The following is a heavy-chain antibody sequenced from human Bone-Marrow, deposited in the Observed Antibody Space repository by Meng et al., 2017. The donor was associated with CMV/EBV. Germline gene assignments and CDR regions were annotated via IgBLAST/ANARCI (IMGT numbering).Heavy chain of an antibody. V-gene: IGHV3-30*02. CDR3: STKGQWLADY. J-gene: IGHJ4*02. CDR1: GFTFSSYG. CDR2: IRYDGSNK. Sequence: GGSLRLSCAASGFTFSSYGMHWVRQAPGKGLEWVAFIRYDGSNKYYADSVKGRFTISRDNSKNTLYPQMNSLRAEDTAVYYCSTKGQWLADYWGQGTRVTVSS. D-gene: IGHD6-19*01.